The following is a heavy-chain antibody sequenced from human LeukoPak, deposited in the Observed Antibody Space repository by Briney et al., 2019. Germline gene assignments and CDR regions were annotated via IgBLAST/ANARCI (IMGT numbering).Heavy chain of an antibody. CDR1: GYTFTGYY. Sequence: ASVKVSCKASGYTFTGYYMHWVRQAPGQGLEWMGWINPNSGGANYAQKFQGRVTMTRDTSISTAYMELSRLRSDDTAVYYCARVIAVTGTLGRFDPWAREPWSPSP. J-gene: IGHJ5*02. V-gene: IGHV1-2*02. CDR3: ARVIAVTGTLGRFDP. D-gene: IGHD6-19*01. CDR2: INPNSGGA.